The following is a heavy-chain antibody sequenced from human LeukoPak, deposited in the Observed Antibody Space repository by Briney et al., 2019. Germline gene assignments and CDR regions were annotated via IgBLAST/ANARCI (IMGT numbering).Heavy chain of an antibody. CDR1: GFTFDTYG. CDR2: ISYDGSNK. V-gene: IGHV3-30*18. Sequence: GGSLRLSCAASGFTFDTYGMYWVRQAPGKGLEWVAVISYDGSNKYYADSVKGRFTISRDNSKNTLFLQMNSLRAEDTALYYCAKLLITRVVIPPALDSWGQGTLVTVSS. J-gene: IGHJ4*02. CDR3: AKLLITRVVIPPALDS. D-gene: IGHD2/OR15-2a*01.